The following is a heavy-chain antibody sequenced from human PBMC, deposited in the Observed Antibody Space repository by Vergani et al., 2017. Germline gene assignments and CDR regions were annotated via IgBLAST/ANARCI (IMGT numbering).Heavy chain of an antibody. J-gene: IGHJ4*02. Sequence: QVQVVQSGAEVKKSGASVKVSCKTSGYTFSNYYMHWVRQAPEQGLEWMGIINPSGGHTNYAQKFQGRVTMTRDTSTGTVYMELSSLRSEDTAIYYCARGDYGILTGYRYWGQGTLVTVSA. CDR2: INPSGGHT. V-gene: IGHV1-46*03. CDR3: ARGDYGILTGYRY. D-gene: IGHD3-9*01. CDR1: GYTFSNYY.